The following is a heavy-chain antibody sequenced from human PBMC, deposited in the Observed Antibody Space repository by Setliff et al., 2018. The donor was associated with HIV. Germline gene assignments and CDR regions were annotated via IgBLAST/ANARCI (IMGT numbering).Heavy chain of an antibody. J-gene: IGHJ6*03. CDR1: GFTFNNYA. CDR2: ISYDGTYK. V-gene: IGHV3-30*04. CDR3: AREGTVRYGYYYYMDV. Sequence: GGSLRLSCAASGFTFNNYAIHWVRQAPGKGLEWVALISYDGTYKYYADSVKGRFTISRDNSKNTLFLQMNSLRAEDTAVYYCAREGTVRYGYYYYMDVWGKGTTVTVSS. D-gene: IGHD4-17*01.